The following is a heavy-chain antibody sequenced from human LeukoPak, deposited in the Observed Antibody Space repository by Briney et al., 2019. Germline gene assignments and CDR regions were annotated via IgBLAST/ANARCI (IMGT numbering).Heavy chain of an antibody. CDR1: GGPISRYY. V-gene: IGHV4-59*01. CDR2: IYYSGST. Sequence: SETLSLTCTVSGGPISRYYWSWIRQPPGKGLEWTGYIYYSGSTNYNPSLKSRVTISVDTSKNQFSLKLRSVTAADTAVCYCARDGGLGYCSGVSCGIDFWGRGALVTVSS. J-gene: IGHJ4*02. CDR3: ARDGGLGYCSGVSCGIDF. D-gene: IGHD2-15*01.